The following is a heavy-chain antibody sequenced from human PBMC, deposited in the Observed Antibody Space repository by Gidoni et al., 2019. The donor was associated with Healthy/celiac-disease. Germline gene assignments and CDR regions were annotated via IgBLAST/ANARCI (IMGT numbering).Heavy chain of an antibody. J-gene: IGHJ2*01. Sequence: QVQLVQSGAEVKKPGASVKVSCKASGYTFTGYYMHWVRQAPGQGLEWMGWINPNSGGTNYAQKFQGRVTMTRDTSISTAYMELSRLRSDDTAVYYCARDLEYSSWSSYWYFDLWGRGTLVTVSS. V-gene: IGHV1-2*02. CDR3: ARDLEYSSWSSYWYFDL. CDR2: INPNSGGT. D-gene: IGHD6-6*01. CDR1: GYTFTGYY.